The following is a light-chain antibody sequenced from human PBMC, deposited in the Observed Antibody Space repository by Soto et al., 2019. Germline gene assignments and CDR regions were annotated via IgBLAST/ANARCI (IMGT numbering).Light chain of an antibody. CDR2: KAS. V-gene: IGKV1-5*03. CDR1: QSVSSW. CDR3: QQSDTYWT. J-gene: IGKJ1*01. Sequence: DIQMTQSPPTLSAYVGDRVTITCRASQSVSSWLAWYQQKPGKAPKVLIYKASSLESGVPSRFSASGSGTEFTLTISSLQPDDFATYYCQQSDTYWTFGQGTRVEIK.